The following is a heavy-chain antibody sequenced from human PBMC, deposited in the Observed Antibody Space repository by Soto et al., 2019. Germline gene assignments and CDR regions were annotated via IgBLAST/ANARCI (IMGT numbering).Heavy chain of an antibody. Sequence: SETLSLTCSVNGDSINSGCVYWSWIRQSPGKGLEYIGYITYSGITFYNPSLKSRVTMSVDTPKNQFSLEVRSVTAADTAVYYCARVGQVGPCSGRFDPWGQGTLVTVSS. V-gene: IGHV4-31*03. CDR2: ITYSGIT. D-gene: IGHD1-26*01. CDR1: GDSINSGCVY. CDR3: ARVGQVGPCSGRFDP. J-gene: IGHJ5*02.